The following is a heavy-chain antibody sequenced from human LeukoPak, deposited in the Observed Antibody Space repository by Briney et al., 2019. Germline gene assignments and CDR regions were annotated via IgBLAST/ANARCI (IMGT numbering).Heavy chain of an antibody. CDR2: IYTSGST. J-gene: IGHJ2*01. D-gene: IGHD4-17*01. Sequence: PSETLSLTCTVSGGSISSYYWSWIRQPAGKGLEWIGRIYTSGSTNYNPSLKSRVTMSVDTSKNQFSLKLSSVTAADTAVYYCARHVPDDYGDYRPYWYFDLWGRGTLVTVSS. V-gene: IGHV4-4*07. CDR1: GGSISSYY. CDR3: ARHVPDDYGDYRPYWYFDL.